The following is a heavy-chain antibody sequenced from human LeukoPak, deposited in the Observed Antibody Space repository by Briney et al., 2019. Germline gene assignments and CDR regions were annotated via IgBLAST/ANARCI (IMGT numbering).Heavy chain of an antibody. D-gene: IGHD4-11*01. CDR2: IYSGGST. CDR1: GFTVSSNY. V-gene: IGHV3-53*01. J-gene: IGHJ6*02. Sequence: GGSLRLSCAASGFTVSSNYMSWVRQAPGKGLEWVSVIYSGGSTYYDDSAMGRFTISRDNSKNTLYLQMNSLRAEDTAVYYCAVYRGSYYYGMDVWGQGTTVTVPS. CDR3: AVYRGSYYYGMDV.